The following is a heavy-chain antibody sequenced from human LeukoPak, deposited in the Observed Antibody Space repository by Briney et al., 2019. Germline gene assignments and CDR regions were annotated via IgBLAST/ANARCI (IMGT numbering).Heavy chain of an antibody. CDR3: ARGLTTGFDF. Sequence: ASVKVSCKASGYTLTDYYIHWMRQAPVQGLEWMGWINPNSGDTNLVQKFQGRVTLTRDTSTSTAYMELSSLRSDDTAVYYCARGLTTGFDFWGQGTLVTVSS. CDR2: INPNSGDT. V-gene: IGHV1-2*02. J-gene: IGHJ4*02. CDR1: GYTLTDYY. D-gene: IGHD1-14*01.